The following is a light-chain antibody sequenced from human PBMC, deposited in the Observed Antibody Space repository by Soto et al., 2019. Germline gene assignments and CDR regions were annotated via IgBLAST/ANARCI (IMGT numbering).Light chain of an antibody. Sequence: QSVLTQPPSVSGAPGQRVTITCTGSSSDIGEGYDVHWYQQLPGTAPKLLIYFNNIRPSGVPDRFSGSRSGTSASLAIDGLHAEDEADYYCQSYGGSQSRYVFGTATKLTVL. V-gene: IGLV1-40*01. CDR1: SSDIGEGYD. CDR3: QSYGGSQSRYV. J-gene: IGLJ1*01. CDR2: FNN.